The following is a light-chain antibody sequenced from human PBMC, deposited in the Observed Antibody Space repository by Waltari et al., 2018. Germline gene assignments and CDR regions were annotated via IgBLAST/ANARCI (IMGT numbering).Light chain of an antibody. CDR1: QSVSSY. CDR2: DTS. CDR3: QQRSNWPGT. Sequence: EIVLTQSPATLSLSPGERATLSGRASQSVSSYLAWYQQKPGQAPRLLIYDTSNRATGIPARFSGSGYGTDFTLTISSLEPEDCAVYYCQQRSNWPGTFGQGTKVEIK. J-gene: IGKJ1*01. V-gene: IGKV3-11*01.